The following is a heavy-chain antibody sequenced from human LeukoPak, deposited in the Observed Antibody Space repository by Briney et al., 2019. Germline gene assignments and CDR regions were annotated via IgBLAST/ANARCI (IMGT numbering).Heavy chain of an antibody. CDR3: AKGRPGYCSSTSYPGDAFDI. CDR1: GFTFSSYA. V-gene: IGHV3-23*01. CDR2: ISGSGGST. D-gene: IGHD2-2*01. Sequence: PGGSLRLSCAASGFTFSSYAMSWVRQAPGKGLEWVSAISGSGGSTYYADSVKGRFTISRDNSKNTLYLQMNSLRAEDTAVYYCAKGRPGYCSSTSYPGDAFDIWGQGTMVTVSS. J-gene: IGHJ3*02.